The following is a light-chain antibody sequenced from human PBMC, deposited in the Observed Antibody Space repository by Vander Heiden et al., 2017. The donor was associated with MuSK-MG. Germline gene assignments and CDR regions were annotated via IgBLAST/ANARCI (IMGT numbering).Light chain of an antibody. CDR3: QVWDSSSDHVV. CDR1: NIGSKS. V-gene: IGLV3-21*04. CDR2: YDS. Sequence: SYVLTQPPSVSVAPGKTARITCGGNNIGSKSVHWYQQKPGQAPVLVIYYDSDRPSGIPERFSGSNSGNTATLTISRVEAGDEADYYCQVWDSSSDHVVFGRGTKLTVL. J-gene: IGLJ2*01.